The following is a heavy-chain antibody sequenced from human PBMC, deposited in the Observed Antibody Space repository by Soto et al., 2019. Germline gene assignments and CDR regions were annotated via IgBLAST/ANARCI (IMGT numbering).Heavy chain of an antibody. D-gene: IGHD5-18*01. J-gene: IGHJ4*02. CDR2: ISYDGSNK. V-gene: IGHV3-30*18. CDR1: GFTFSSYG. CDR3: AKPNRGYSYGYLEVYFDY. Sequence: PGGSLRLSCAASGFTFSSYGMHWVRQAPGKGLEWVAVISYDGSNKYYADSVKGRFTISRDNSKNTLYLQMNSLRAEDTAVYYCAKPNRGYSYGYLEVYFDYWGQGTLVTVSS.